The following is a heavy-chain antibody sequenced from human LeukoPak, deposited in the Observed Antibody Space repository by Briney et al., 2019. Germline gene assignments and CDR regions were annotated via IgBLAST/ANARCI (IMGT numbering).Heavy chain of an antibody. CDR3: AREGYSSSWYGGRAFDI. CDR2: IYYSGST. Sequence: MPSETLSLTCTVSGGSISSSSYYWGWIRQPPGKGLEWIGSIYYSGSTYYNPSLKSRVTISVDTSKNQFSLKLSSVTAADTAVYYCAREGYSSSWYGGRAFDIWGQGTMVTVSS. V-gene: IGHV4-39*07. J-gene: IGHJ3*02. D-gene: IGHD6-13*01. CDR1: GGSISSSSYY.